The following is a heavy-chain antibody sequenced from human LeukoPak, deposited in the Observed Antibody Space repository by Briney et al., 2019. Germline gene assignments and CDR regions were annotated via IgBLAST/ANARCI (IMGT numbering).Heavy chain of an antibody. CDR2: INHSGST. D-gene: IGHD3-10*01. J-gene: IGHJ3*02. V-gene: IGHV4-34*01. Sequence: SETLSLTCAVYGGSFSGYYWSWIRQPPGKGLEWIGEINHSGSTNYNPSLKSRVTISVDTSKNQFSLKLNSVTAADTAVYYCARAADMVRGVVGAFNIWSQGTMVTVSS. CDR1: GGSFSGYY. CDR3: ARAADMVRGVVGAFNI.